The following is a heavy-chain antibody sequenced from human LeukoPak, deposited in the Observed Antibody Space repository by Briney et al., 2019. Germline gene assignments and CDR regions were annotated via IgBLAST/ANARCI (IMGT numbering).Heavy chain of an antibody. D-gene: IGHD1-7*01. Sequence: PGGSLRLSCAGSGFTFGSYSMNWVRQAPGKGLEWVSCISSSSSYIYYADSVKGRFTISRDNAKNSLYLQMNSLRAEDTAVYYCARAHNWKYGSFDFWGQGTLVTVSS. J-gene: IGHJ4*02. CDR3: ARAHNWKYGSFDF. CDR1: GFTFGSYS. V-gene: IGHV3-21*01. CDR2: ISSSSSYI.